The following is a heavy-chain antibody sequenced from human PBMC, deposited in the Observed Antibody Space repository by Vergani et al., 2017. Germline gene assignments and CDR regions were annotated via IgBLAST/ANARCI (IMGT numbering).Heavy chain of an antibody. CDR1: GGSISSGGYS. CDR2: IYHSGST. J-gene: IGHJ5*02. CDR3: ARAIAAAGIVWFDP. D-gene: IGHD6-13*01. Sequence: QLQLQESGSGLVKPSQTLSLTCAVSGGSISSGGYSWSWIRQPPGKGLEWIGYIYHSGSTYYNPSLKRRVTISVDRSKNQFALKLSTVTAADTAVYYCARAIAAAGIVWFDPWGQGTLVTVSS. V-gene: IGHV4-30-2*01.